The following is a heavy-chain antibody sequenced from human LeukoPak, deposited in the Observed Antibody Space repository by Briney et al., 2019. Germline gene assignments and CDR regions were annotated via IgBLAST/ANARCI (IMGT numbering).Heavy chain of an antibody. CDR2: INTGNENR. D-gene: IGHD6-13*01. V-gene: IGHV1-3*04. Sequence: ASVKVFCKASGYTFTSYGISWVRQAPGQRLEWMGWINTGNENRKYSQKFQDRVSLTWDRSASTVYMDLSNLRSEDTAVYYCARGWEAAAAPDYWGQGTLVTVSS. J-gene: IGHJ4*02. CDR1: GYTFTSYG. CDR3: ARGWEAAAAPDY.